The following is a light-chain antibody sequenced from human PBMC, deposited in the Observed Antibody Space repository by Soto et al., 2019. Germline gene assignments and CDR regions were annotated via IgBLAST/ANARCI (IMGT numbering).Light chain of an antibody. V-gene: IGLV2-23*01. CDR1: SSDIGAYNF. Sequence: QSALTQPASVSGSPGQSITISCTGTSSDIGAYNFVSWYQQHPGKAPKLMISGGRERSSGVSNRFSGSKSGNTASLTVSGLQADDEAIYYCYSYAGRNVWVFGGGTKVTVL. CDR3: YSYAGRNVWV. J-gene: IGLJ3*02. CDR2: GGR.